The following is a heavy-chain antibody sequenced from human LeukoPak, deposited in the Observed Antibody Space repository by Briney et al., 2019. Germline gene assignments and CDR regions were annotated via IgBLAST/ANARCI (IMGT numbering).Heavy chain of an antibody. V-gene: IGHV1-2*02. CDR2: INPSTGGT. CDR3: ASYSSGWLFDY. D-gene: IGHD6-19*01. Sequence: ASVKVSCKASGYTFTGYYMHWVRQAPGQGLEWMGLINPSTGGTNSAQKFQGRVTMTRDTSITTAYMDLSRLTSDDTAVYYCASYSSGWLFDYWGQGTLVTVSS. J-gene: IGHJ4*02. CDR1: GYTFTGYY.